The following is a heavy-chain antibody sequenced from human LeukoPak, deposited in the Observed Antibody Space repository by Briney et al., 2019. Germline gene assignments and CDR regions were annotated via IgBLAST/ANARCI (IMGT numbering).Heavy chain of an antibody. Sequence: GGSLRLSCAASGFTFSSYSMNWVRQAPGKGLEWVSSISSSSSYIYYADSVKGRFTISRDNAKNSLYLQMNSLRAEDTAVYYCARAERINWFDPWGQGTLVTVSS. V-gene: IGHV3-21*01. D-gene: IGHD2-15*01. CDR2: ISSSSSYI. J-gene: IGHJ5*02. CDR3: ARAERINWFDP. CDR1: GFTFSSYS.